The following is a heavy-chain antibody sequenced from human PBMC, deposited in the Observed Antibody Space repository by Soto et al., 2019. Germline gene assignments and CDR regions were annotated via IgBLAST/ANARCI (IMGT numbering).Heavy chain of an antibody. J-gene: IGHJ1*01. CDR2: ISYDGSNK. CDR3: AKGQSSGWYLQH. CDR1: GFTFSSYG. V-gene: IGHV3-30*18. D-gene: IGHD6-19*01. Sequence: PGGSLRLSCAASGFTFSSYGMHWVRQAPGKGLEWVAVISYDGSNKYYADSVKGRFTISRDNSKNTLYLQMNSLRAEDTAVYYCAKGQSSGWYLQHWGQGTLVTVSS.